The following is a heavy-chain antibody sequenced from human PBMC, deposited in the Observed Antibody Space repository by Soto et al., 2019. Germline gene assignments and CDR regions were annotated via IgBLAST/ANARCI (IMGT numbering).Heavy chain of an antibody. Sequence: EVQVVESGGGLVKPGGSLTLSCNFTFSMYSMNWVRQAPGKGLEGVASISSGAAYIKYAGSVQGRFTISRDNAKNTVSLQMSSLRVEDTAVYFCTRDEGGSYDSWFHPWGQGTQVTVSA. J-gene: IGHJ5*02. CDR3: TRDEGGSYDSWFHP. D-gene: IGHD1-26*01. CDR2: ISSGAAYI. CDR1: TFSMYS. V-gene: IGHV3-21*06.